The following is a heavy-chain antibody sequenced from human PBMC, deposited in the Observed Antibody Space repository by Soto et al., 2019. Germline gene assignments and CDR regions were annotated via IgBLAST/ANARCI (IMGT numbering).Heavy chain of an antibody. Sequence: QLQLQESGPGLVKPSETLSLTCTVSGGSISSSSYYWGWIRQPPGKGLEWIGSIYYSGSTYYNPSLKSRATIXVXTXXNQFALKLSSVTAADPAVYYCARRVVVAGSNWFDPWGQGTLVTVSS. J-gene: IGHJ5*02. CDR1: GGSISSSSYY. D-gene: IGHD6-19*01. CDR2: IYYSGST. CDR3: ARRVVVAGSNWFDP. V-gene: IGHV4-39*01.